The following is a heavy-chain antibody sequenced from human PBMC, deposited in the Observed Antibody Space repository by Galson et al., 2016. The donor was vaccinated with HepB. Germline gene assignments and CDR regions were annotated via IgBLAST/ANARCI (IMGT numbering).Heavy chain of an antibody. CDR3: AREGVRGTLLWFGELLDY. D-gene: IGHD3-10*01. J-gene: IGHJ4*02. CDR2: IIPIFGTA. CDR1: GGTFSSYA. V-gene: IGHV1-69*06. Sequence: SVKVSCKASGGTFSSYALSWVRQAPGQGLEWMGGIIPIFGTANYAQRFQGRVTITADKSASTAYMELVSLRSEDTAVYYCAREGVRGTLLWFGELLDYWGQGTLVTVSS.